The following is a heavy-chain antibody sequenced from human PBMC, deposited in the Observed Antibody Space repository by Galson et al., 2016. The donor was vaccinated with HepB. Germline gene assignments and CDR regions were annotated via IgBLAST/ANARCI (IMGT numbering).Heavy chain of an antibody. CDR1: GFTFSRYW. J-gene: IGHJ4*02. D-gene: IGHD3-9*01. CDR3: AVSMGGAVDWYDYLDY. CDR2: INSDGTSR. Sequence: SLRLSCAASGFTFSRYWMHWVRQVPGKGLVWVSRINSDGTSRNYADSVKRRFTISRDNAESTLFLQMNSLRVEDTALYYCAVSMGGAVDWYDYLDYWGQETLVTVSS. V-gene: IGHV3-74*01.